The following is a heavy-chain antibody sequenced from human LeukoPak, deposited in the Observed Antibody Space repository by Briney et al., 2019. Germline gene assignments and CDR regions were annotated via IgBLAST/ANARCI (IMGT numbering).Heavy chain of an antibody. CDR3: TRDIVVVVAATGYYYYYGMDV. J-gene: IGHJ6*02. Sequence: GGSLTLSCTASGFTLGDYAMRWVRQAQGGGREWVGFIRSKAYDGTTEYAESVKGRFTISRDDSKSIAYLQMNSLKTEDAAVYYCTRDIVVVVAATGYYYYYGMDVWGQGTTVTVSS. D-gene: IGHD2-15*01. CDR2: IRSKAYDGTT. V-gene: IGHV3-49*04. CDR1: GFTLGDYA.